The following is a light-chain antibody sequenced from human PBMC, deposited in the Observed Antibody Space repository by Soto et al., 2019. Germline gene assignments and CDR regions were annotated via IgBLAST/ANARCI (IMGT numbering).Light chain of an antibody. CDR3: QQYNNWPRT. CDR2: KAS. V-gene: IGKV1-5*03. Sequence: DIQMTQSPSTLPASVGDRVTITCRASQSIISLLAWYQQKPGKAPNLLIYKASTLESGVPSRFSGSGSGTEFTLTISSLQSEDFAVCYCQQYNNWPRTFSQGAKVDI. J-gene: IGKJ1*01. CDR1: QSIISL.